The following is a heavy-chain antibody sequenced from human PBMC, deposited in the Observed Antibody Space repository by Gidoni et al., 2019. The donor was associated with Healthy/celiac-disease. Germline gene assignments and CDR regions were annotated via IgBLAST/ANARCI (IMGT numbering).Heavy chain of an antibody. D-gene: IGHD6-13*01. Sequence: QWLEWTGIINPSGGSTSYAQKFQGRVTMTRDTSTSTVYMELSSLRSEDTDVYYCARDLSRKEAAAGRGPYYYYYGRDVWGQGTTVTVS. CDR3: ARDLSRKEAAAGRGPYYYYYGRDV. J-gene: IGHJ6*02. V-gene: IGHV1-46*01. CDR2: INPSGGST.